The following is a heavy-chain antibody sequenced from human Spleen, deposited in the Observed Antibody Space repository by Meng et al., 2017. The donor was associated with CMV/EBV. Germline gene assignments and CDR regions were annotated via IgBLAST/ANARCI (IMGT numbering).Heavy chain of an antibody. D-gene: IGHD3-10*01. V-gene: IGHV4-34*01. J-gene: IGHJ5*02. CDR1: GGSFSGYY. Sequence: QEWVHGLLKPSEPLSLTCAVYGGSFSGYYWSWLRQPPGKGLEWIGEINHSGSTNYNPSLKSRVTISVDTSKNQFSLKLSSVTAADTAVYYCARGTYYYGSGRGWFDPWGQGTLVTVSS. CDR3: ARGTYYYGSGRGWFDP. CDR2: INHSGST.